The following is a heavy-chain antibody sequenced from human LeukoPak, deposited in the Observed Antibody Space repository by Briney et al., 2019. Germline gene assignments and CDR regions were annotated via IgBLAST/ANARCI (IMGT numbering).Heavy chain of an antibody. J-gene: IGHJ4*02. CDR3: AGYSSGWSSGGGY. V-gene: IGHV4-39*01. CDR2: IYYSGST. Sequence: SETLSLTCTVSGGSISSLTYYWGWIRQPPGKGLAWIASIYYSGSTYYSPSLKSRVTISVNRSNNQFSLRLTSVTAADTAVYFCAGYSSGWSSGGGYWGQGTLVTVSS. D-gene: IGHD6-19*01. CDR1: GGSISSLTYY.